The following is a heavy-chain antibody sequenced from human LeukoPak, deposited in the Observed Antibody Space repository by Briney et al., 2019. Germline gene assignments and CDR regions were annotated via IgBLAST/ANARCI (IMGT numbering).Heavy chain of an antibody. CDR3: AARPHYDFWSGYLGWFDP. CDR2: IVVGSGNT. D-gene: IGHD3-3*01. V-gene: IGHV1-58*02. Sequence: SVKVSCKASGFTFTSSAMQWVRQARGQRLEWIGWIVVGSGNTNYAQKFQERVTITRDMSTSTAYMELSSLRSEDTAVYYCAARPHYDFWSGYLGWFDPWGQGTLVTVSS. J-gene: IGHJ5*02. CDR1: GFTFTSSA.